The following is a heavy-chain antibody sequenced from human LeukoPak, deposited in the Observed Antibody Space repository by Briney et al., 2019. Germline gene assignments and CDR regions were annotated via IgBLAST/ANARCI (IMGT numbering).Heavy chain of an antibody. V-gene: IGHV3-30*03. CDR2: ISYDGSNK. J-gene: IGHJ3*02. D-gene: IGHD6-13*01. CDR3: ARGYSSSWYGDAFDT. Sequence: GGSLRLSCAASGFTFSSYGMHWVRQAPGKGLEWVAVISYDGSNKYYADSVKGRFTISRDNSKNTLYLQMNSLRAEDTAVYYCARGYSSSWYGDAFDTWGQGTMVTVSS. CDR1: GFTFSSYG.